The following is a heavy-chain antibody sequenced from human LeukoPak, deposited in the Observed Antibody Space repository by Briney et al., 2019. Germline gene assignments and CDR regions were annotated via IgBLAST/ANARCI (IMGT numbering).Heavy chain of an antibody. V-gene: IGHV4-4*07. CDR3: AGTSSMTSDGRFDP. D-gene: IGHD2/OR15-2a*01. CDR2: IYTSGST. Sequence: SETLSLTCTVSGGSISSYYWSWIRQPAGKGLEWIGRIYTSGSTNYNPSLKSRVTISVDKSKNQFSLKLSSVTAADTAVYYCAGTSSMTSDGRFDPWGQGTLVTVSS. CDR1: GGSISSYY. J-gene: IGHJ5*02.